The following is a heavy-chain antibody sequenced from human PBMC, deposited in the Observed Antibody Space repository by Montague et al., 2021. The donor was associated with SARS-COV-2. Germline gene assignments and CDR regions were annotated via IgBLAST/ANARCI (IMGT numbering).Heavy chain of an antibody. CDR1: GFSFRTSW. Sequence: SLRLSLSASGFSFRTSWMHWVCQAPGKGLVWVPRVHPDGSETDYADSVKGRFTIYRDNAKNTLYLLMNSLRADDTAVYYCAGDVVGPTGLGYWGRGTLVTVSS. CDR2: VHPDGSET. V-gene: IGHV3-74*01. D-gene: IGHD7-27*01. J-gene: IGHJ4*02. CDR3: AGDVVGPTGLGY.